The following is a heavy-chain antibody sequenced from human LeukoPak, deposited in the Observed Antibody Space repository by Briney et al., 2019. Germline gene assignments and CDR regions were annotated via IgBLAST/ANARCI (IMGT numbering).Heavy chain of an antibody. V-gene: IGHV4-38-2*01. D-gene: IGHD3-10*01. Sequence: PSETLSLTCAVSGYSISSGYYWGFIRQPPGKGMAWIGSIYHGGSAYYNPSLKSRGTISVDTSKNQFSLKLSSVTAADTAVYYCAKSNGYGLVDIWGQGTMVTVSS. J-gene: IGHJ3*02. CDR3: AKSNGYGLVDI. CDR2: IYHGGSA. CDR1: GYSISSGYY.